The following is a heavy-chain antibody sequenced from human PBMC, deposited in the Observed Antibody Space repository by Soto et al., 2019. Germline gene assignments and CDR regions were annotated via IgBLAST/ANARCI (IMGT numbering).Heavy chain of an antibody. CDR3: ARVGIVVVVAATLGGSAFDI. D-gene: IGHD2-15*01. J-gene: IGHJ3*02. CDR1: GGSISSGDYY. Sequence: LSLTCTVSGGSISSGDYYWSWIRQPPGKGLEWIGYIYYSGSTYYNPSLKSRVTISVDTSKNQFSLKLSSVTAADTAVYYCARVGIVVVVAATLGGSAFDIWGQGTMVTVSS. CDR2: IYYSGST. V-gene: IGHV4-30-4*01.